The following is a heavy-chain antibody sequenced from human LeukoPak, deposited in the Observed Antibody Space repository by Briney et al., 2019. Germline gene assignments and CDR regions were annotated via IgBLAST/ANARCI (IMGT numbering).Heavy chain of an antibody. CDR2: ISYDGSNK. J-gene: IGHJ4*02. Sequence: GRSLRLSCAASGFTFSSYAMHWVRQAPGKGLEWVAVISYDGSNKYYADSVKGRFTISRDNSKNTLYLQMNSLRAEDTAVYYCARGLPRRQWLFVGYWGQGTLVTVSS. D-gene: IGHD6-19*01. CDR1: GFTFSSYA. V-gene: IGHV3-30-3*01. CDR3: ARGLPRRQWLFVGY.